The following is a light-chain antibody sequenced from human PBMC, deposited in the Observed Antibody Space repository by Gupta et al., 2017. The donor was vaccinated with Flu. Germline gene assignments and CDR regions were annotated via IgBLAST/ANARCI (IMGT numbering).Light chain of an antibody. J-gene: IGKJ1*01. Sequence: GDRATVTCRASQDISNYLAWFQHKPVQVPKLLIYAASTLQAGVPSRFSGSGSETYFALIISILQAEDVATYYCQNYNIAPRTFGQGTKVEIK. CDR1: QDISNY. V-gene: IGKV1-27*01. CDR2: AAS. CDR3: QNYNIAPRT.